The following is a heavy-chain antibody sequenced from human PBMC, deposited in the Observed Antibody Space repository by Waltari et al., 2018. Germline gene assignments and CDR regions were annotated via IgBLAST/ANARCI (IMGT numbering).Heavy chain of an antibody. CDR1: GFTLSSYA. J-gene: IGHJ4*02. CDR2: ISVSGGST. Sequence: EVQLVESVGGLVQPGGSLRLSCAASGFTLSSYAMSWGRQSPGKGLELVSAISVSGGSTYYADSVKGRFTISRDNSKNTLYLQMNSLRAEDTAVYYCAKGLHDYDILTGYHYWGQGTLVTVSS. CDR3: AKGLHDYDILTGYHY. D-gene: IGHD3-9*01. V-gene: IGHV3-23*04.